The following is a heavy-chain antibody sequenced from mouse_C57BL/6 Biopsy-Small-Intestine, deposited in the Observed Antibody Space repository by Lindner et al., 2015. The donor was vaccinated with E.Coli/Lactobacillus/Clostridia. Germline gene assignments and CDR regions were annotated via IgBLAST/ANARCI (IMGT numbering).Heavy chain of an antibody. CDR3: ARRGSKGAMDY. J-gene: IGHJ4*01. CDR2: IYPGDGDT. V-gene: IGHV1-82*01. Sequence: VQLQESGPELVKPGASVKISCKASGYAFSSSWMNWVKQRPGKGLEWIGRIYPGDGDTNYNGKFKDKATLTADKSSSTAYMQLSSLTSEDSAVYFCARRGSKGAMDYWGQGTSVTVSS. CDR1: GYAFSSSW. D-gene: IGHD1-1*01.